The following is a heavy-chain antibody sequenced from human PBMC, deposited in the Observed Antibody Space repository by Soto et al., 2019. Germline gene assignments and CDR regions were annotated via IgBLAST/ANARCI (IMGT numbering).Heavy chain of an antibody. D-gene: IGHD1-26*01. CDR3: ARQVGATGWFDP. CDR2: IYYSGST. V-gene: IGHV4-39*01. J-gene: IGHJ5*02. CDR1: GGSISSSSYY. Sequence: SETLSLTCTVSGGSISSSSYYWGWIRQPPGKGLEWIGSIYYSGSTYYNPSLKSRVTISVDTSKNQFSLKLSSVTAADTAVYYCARQVGATGWFDPWGQGTLVTVSS.